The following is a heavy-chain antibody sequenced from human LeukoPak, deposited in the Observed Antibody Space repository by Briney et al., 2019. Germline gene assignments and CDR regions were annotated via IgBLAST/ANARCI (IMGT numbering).Heavy chain of an antibody. J-gene: IGHJ4*02. CDR3: ARLSSLGSSFDY. D-gene: IGHD2-2*01. CDR1: GGTFSSYS. CDR2: IIPVFGTS. Sequence: ASVKVSCKASGGTFSSYSISWVRQAPGQGLEWMGGIIPVFGTSNYAQKFQGRVTITADKSTSTAYMELSSLRSEDTAVYYCARLSSLGSSFDYWGQGTLVTVSS. V-gene: IGHV1-69*06.